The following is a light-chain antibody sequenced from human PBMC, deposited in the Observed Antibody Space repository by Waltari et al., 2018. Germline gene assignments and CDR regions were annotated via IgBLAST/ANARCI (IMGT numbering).Light chain of an antibody. CDR1: QSVGSF. CDR3: QQRSNWRRIT. J-gene: IGKJ5*01. V-gene: IGKV3-11*01. CDR2: DPS. Sequence: EIVLTQSPGTLSLSPGERATLSCRASQSVGSFLAWCQQNPGQAPRLLIYDPSNRATGIPARFSGSGSGTDFTLTISSREPEDFAVYYCQQRSNWRRITFGQGTRLEI.